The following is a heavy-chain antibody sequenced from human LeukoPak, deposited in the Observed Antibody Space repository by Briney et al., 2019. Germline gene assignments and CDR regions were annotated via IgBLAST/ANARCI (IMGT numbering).Heavy chain of an antibody. V-gene: IGHV3-30-3*01. CDR3: AREWEGCSTTDCPFDY. CDR2: ISYDGSNK. J-gene: IGHJ4*02. D-gene: IGHD2-2*01. CDR1: GFAFSSYA. Sequence: PGGSLRLSCAASGFAFSSYAMHWVRQAPGKGLEWVAVISYDGSNKYYADSVKGRFTISRDNAKNSLYLEMSSLRAEDTALYYCAREWEGCSTTDCPFDYWGQETLVTVSS.